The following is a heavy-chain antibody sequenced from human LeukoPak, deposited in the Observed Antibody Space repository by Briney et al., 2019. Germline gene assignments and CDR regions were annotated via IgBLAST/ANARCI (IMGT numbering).Heavy chain of an antibody. CDR2: IRIDATNK. V-gene: IGHV3-30*02. CDR3: AKEQYPGYFDF. CDR1: GFTFSDYW. J-gene: IGHJ4*02. D-gene: IGHD1-14*01. Sequence: GGSLRLSCAVSGFTFSDYWMSWVRQAPGKGLEWVCFIRIDATNKYYADSVKGRFTISRDNSNNTLYLQLNNVRTEDTATYFCAKEQYPGYFDFWGQGSLVTVSA.